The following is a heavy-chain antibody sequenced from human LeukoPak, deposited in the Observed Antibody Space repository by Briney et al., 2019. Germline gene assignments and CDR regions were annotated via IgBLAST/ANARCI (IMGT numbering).Heavy chain of an antibody. J-gene: IGHJ4*02. CDR3: ARHSRGSNDY. CDR1: GYTFNAYW. D-gene: IGHD5-12*01. Sequence: GESLKISCKGSGYTFNAYWIGWVRQMPGKGLEWRGVIYAGDSEIRYSPSFQGQVTISVDKSISTAYLQWSSLKASDTAMYYCARHSRGSNDYWGQGTLVTVSS. CDR2: IYAGDSEI. V-gene: IGHV5-51*01.